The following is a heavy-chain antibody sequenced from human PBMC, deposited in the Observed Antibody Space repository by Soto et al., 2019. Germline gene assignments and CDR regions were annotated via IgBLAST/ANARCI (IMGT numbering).Heavy chain of an antibody. CDR2: IGTAGDT. J-gene: IGHJ6*02. CDR3: ARAGSASCSGGSCYLYYYGMDV. Sequence: GGSLRLSCAASGFTFSGYDMHWVRQATGKGLEWVSAIGTAGDTYYPGSVKGRFTISRENAKNSLYLQMNSLRAGDTAVYYCARAGSASCSGGSCYLYYYGMDVWGQGTTVTVSS. V-gene: IGHV3-13*01. CDR1: GFTFSGYD. D-gene: IGHD2-15*01.